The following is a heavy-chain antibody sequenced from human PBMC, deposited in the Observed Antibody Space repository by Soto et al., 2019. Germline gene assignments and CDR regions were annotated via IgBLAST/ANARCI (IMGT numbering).Heavy chain of an antibody. CDR3: ARDLWEYYYGSGSYYIDWFDP. J-gene: IGHJ5*02. CDR2: IYTSGST. D-gene: IGHD3-10*01. Sequence: QVQLQESGPGLVKPSETLSLTCTVSGGSISSYYWSWIRQPAGKGLEWIGRIYTSGSTNYNPSLKRRVTMSVDTSKNQFSLQLSSVTAADTAVYYCARDLWEYYYGSGSYYIDWFDPWGQGTLVTVSS. V-gene: IGHV4-4*07. CDR1: GGSISSYY.